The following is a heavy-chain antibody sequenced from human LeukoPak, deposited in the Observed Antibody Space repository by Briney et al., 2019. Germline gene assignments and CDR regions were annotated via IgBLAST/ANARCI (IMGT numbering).Heavy chain of an antibody. V-gene: IGHV4-34*01. D-gene: IGHD6-19*01. Sequence: SETLSLTCVVYGGSFSGYYWSWIRQPPGKGLEWIGEINHSGSTNYNPSLKSRITISVDTSKNQFSLKLSPVTAADTAVYYCARVSSIAVAGWFYGMDVWGQGTTVTVSS. J-gene: IGHJ6*02. CDR2: INHSGST. CDR3: ARVSSIAVAGWFYGMDV. CDR1: GGSFSGYY.